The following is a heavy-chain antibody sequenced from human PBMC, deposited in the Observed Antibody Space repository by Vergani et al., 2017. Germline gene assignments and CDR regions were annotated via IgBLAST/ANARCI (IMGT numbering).Heavy chain of an antibody. J-gene: IGHJ5*02. V-gene: IGHV1-46*01. CDR3: ALYGVKPNSNWFDP. Sequence: QVQLVQSGAEVKKPGASVKVSCKASGCAFTSHHLQWVRQAPGQGFEWMGIINPSDGTTSYAQRFQGRVTLTRDTSTSTVYMELRSLRSDDTAIYYCALYGVKPNSNWFDPWGQGTLVSVSS. CDR1: GCAFTSHH. CDR2: INPSDGTT. D-gene: IGHD1-14*01.